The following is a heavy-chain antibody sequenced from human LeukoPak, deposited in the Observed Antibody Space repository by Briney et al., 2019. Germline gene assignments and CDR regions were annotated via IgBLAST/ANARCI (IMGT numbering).Heavy chain of an antibody. CDR2: ISTSGGNT. CDR1: GFTFSSYV. CDR3: ARDYNC. D-gene: IGHD3-10*01. J-gene: IGHJ4*02. Sequence: GGSLRLSCAASGFTFSSYVMSWVRQAPGKGLEWVSSISTSGGNTYYADSVKGRFTISRDNSKKTLYLQMNSLRAEDTAVYYCARDYNCWGQGTLVTVSS. V-gene: IGHV3-23*01.